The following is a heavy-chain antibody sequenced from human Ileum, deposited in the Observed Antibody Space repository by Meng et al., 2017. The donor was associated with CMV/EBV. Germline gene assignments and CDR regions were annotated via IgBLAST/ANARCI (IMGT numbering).Heavy chain of an antibody. Sequence: GESLKISCPASGFTFSSYGMHWVRQAPGKGLEWVAFIRYDGSNKYCADSVKGRFTISRDNAKNSLYLQMNSLRAEDTAVYYCARGTGYCSSTSCYLSHYYYYYYGMDVWGQGTTVTVSS. D-gene: IGHD2-2*01. CDR1: GFTFSSYG. J-gene: IGHJ6*02. CDR2: IRYDGSNK. V-gene: IGHV3-30*02. CDR3: ARGTGYCSSTSCYLSHYYYYYYGMDV.